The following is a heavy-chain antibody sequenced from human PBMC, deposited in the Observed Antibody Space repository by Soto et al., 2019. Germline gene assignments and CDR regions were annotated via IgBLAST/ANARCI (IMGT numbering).Heavy chain of an antibody. CDR1: GFTFSSYA. J-gene: IGHJ4*02. D-gene: IGHD1-7*01. CDR2: ISGSGGST. CDR3: AKGGEGLVLSVITGTIARSATSFDD. V-gene: IGHV3-23*01. Sequence: GGSLRLSCAASGFTFSSYAMSWVRQAPGKGLEWVSAISGSGGSTYYADSVKGRFTISRDNSKNTLYLQMNSLRAEDTAVYYCAKGGEGLVLSVITGTIARSATSFDDWGQGTLVTVSS.